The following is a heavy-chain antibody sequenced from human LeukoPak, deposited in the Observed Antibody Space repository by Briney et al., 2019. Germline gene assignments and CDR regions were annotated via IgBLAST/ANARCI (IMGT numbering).Heavy chain of an antibody. Sequence: ASVKVSCKASGYTFTVYYMHWVRQAPGQGLEWMGWINPNSGGTNYAQKFQGRVTMTRDTSISTAYMELSRLRSDDTAVYYCAREKIAAAVIGDYWGQGTLVTVSS. CDR1: GYTFTVYY. CDR2: INPNSGGT. J-gene: IGHJ4*02. V-gene: IGHV1-2*02. D-gene: IGHD6-13*01. CDR3: AREKIAAAVIGDY.